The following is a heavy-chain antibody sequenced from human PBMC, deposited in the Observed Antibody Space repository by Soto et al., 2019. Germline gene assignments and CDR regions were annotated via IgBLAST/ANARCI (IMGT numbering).Heavy chain of an antibody. D-gene: IGHD3-22*01. V-gene: IGHV1-18*01. J-gene: IGHJ4*02. CDR1: GYTFTSYG. CDR3: ARVKSITMIVVVNHFDY. Sequence: RASVKVSCKASGYTFTSYGISWVRQAPGQGLEWMGWISAYNGNTNYAQKLQGRVTMTTDTSTSTAYMELRSLRSDDAAVYYCARVKSITMIVVVNHFDYWGQGTLVTVSS. CDR2: ISAYNGNT.